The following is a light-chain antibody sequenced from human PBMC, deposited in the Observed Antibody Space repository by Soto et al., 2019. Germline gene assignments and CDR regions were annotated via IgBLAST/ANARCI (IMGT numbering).Light chain of an antibody. CDR3: QQRYKWPIT. V-gene: IGKV3-11*01. CDR2: DAS. CDR1: QSVGFY. Sequence: DIVLTQSPATLSLSPGNIATLSCRASQSVGFYLAWYQQKPGQAPRLLIYDASSRATGIPARFSGSGSGTDVTLTIGSLEPEDFAVYFCQQRYKWPITFGQGTRLEIK. J-gene: IGKJ5*01.